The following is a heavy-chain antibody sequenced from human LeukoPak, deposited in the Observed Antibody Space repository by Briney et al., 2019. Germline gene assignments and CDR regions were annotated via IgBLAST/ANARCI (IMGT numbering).Heavy chain of an antibody. Sequence: PGDSLRLSCATSGFDFGGACGMGWVRQAPEKGLEWVSTISGGGETTHYADSVKGRLTISRDNAKNSLYLQMNSLRDEDTAVYSCARESYWGSSGKGFDYWGQGTLVTVSS. V-gene: IGHV3-23*01. J-gene: IGHJ4*02. CDR1: GFDFGGACG. D-gene: IGHD7-27*01. CDR3: ARESYWGSSGKGFDY. CDR2: ISGGGETT.